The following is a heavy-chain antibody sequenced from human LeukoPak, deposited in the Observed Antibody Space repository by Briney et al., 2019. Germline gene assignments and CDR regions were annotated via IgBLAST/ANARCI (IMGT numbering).Heavy chain of an antibody. V-gene: IGHV3-30*01. CDR1: GFAFSDFG. Sequence: GGSLRLSCAASGFAFSDFGMNWVRQAPGKGLEWVASISNGGTEFYADSVKGRFAISRDTSTNTLSLQMNSLRAEDTAVYFCARRTGDTRFCSRFSCFLPDYWGQGTLVTVSS. D-gene: IGHD2-2*01. CDR3: ARRTGDTRFCSRFSCFLPDY. CDR2: ISNGGTE. J-gene: IGHJ4*02.